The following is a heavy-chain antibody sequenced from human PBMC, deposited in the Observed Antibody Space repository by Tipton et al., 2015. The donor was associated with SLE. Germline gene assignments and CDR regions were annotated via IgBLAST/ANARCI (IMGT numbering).Heavy chain of an antibody. D-gene: IGHD3-22*01. CDR2: IYYSGST. CDR1: GGSVSSGSYY. Sequence: TLSLTCTVSGGSVSSGSYYWSWIRQPPGKGLEWIGYIYYSGSTYYNPSLKSRVTISVDTSKNQFSLKLSSVTAADTAVYYCARVAHYYDSSGYYYLPFDYWGQGTLVTVSS. J-gene: IGHJ4*02. V-gene: IGHV4-61*01. CDR3: ARVAHYYDSSGYYYLPFDY.